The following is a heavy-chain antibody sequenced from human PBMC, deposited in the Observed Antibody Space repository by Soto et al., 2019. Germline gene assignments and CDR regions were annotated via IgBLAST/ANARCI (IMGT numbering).Heavy chain of an antibody. CDR3: ASDLVGASDSYGLDV. J-gene: IGHJ6*02. V-gene: IGHV3-33*01. CDR1: GFTFSNYG. Sequence: GGSLRLSCAASGFTFSNYGMHWVRQAPGKGLEWVAIIWHDGNNKYYADPVRGRFIISRDNSKNRLYLQMNSLRAEDTAVYYCASDLVGASDSYGLDVWGQGTPVTVSS. D-gene: IGHD1-26*01. CDR2: IWHDGNNK.